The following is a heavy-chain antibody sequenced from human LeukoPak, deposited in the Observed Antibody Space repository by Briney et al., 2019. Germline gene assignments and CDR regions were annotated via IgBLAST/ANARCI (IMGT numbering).Heavy chain of an antibody. CDR3: ARHESCSNGVCYQINS. D-gene: IGHD2-8*01. CDR2: IYPGDSDT. V-gene: IGHV5-51*01. J-gene: IGHJ4*02. CDR1: GYSFASYW. Sequence: GESLKISCKGSGYSFASYWIGWVRQMPGKGLEWMGIIYPGDSDTRYSPSFQGQVTISADKSISTAYLQWSSLKASDTAMYYCARHESCSNGVCYQINSWGQGTLVTVSA.